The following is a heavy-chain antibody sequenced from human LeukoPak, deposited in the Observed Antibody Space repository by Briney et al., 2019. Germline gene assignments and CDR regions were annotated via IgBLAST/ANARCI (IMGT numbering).Heavy chain of an antibody. J-gene: IGHJ4*02. CDR1: GFAFSSYA. D-gene: IGHD6-19*01. CDR2: ISGGSGST. CDR3: AKLAVAGYYFDY. Sequence: GGSLRLSCAASGFAFSSYAMSWVRQAPGKGLAWVSTISGGSGSTYCADSVKGRFTISRDNSKNTLYLQMNGLRDEDTAVYYCAKLAVAGYYFDYWGQGTLVTVSS. V-gene: IGHV3-23*01.